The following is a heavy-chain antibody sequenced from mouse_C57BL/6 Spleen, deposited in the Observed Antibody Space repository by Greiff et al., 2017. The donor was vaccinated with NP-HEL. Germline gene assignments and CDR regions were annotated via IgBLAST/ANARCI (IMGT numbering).Heavy chain of an antibody. CDR2: IYPSDSET. CDR1: GYTFTSYW. D-gene: IGHD1-1*01. CDR3: ARDYYGSSAMDY. J-gene: IGHJ4*01. Sequence: QVQLQQPGAELVRPGSSVKLSCKASGYTFTSYWMDWVKQRPGQGLEWIGNIYPSDSETHYNQKFKDKATLTVDKSSSTAYMQLSSLTSEDSAVYYCARDYYGSSAMDYWGQGTSVTVSS. V-gene: IGHV1-61*01.